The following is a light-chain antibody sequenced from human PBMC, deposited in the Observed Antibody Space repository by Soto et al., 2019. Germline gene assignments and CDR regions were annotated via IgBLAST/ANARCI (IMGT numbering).Light chain of an antibody. CDR1: QSVSSN. V-gene: IGKV3-15*01. CDR2: GAS. CDR3: QHYHTWPYT. J-gene: IGKJ2*01. Sequence: EIVMTQSPVTLSVSPGERATLSCRASQSVSSNLAWYQQKPGQAPRLLIYGASTRATGIPARFGGSGSGTEFTLTISSVQSEDFAVYYCQHYHTWPYTFGQGTKREIK.